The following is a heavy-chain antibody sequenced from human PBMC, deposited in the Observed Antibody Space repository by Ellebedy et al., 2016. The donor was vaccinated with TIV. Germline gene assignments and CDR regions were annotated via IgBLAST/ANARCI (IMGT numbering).Heavy chain of an antibody. Sequence: GGSLRLXCAPSGFTFSYYGIHWVRQAPGQGLEWVAAIQSDGSKTYYAESVKGRFTISRDNSRNTLYLQMNSLRAEDTAVYYCAKRLIPARLMGFDYWGQGTPVTVSS. CDR1: GFTFSYYG. CDR2: IQSDGSKT. D-gene: IGHD6-6*01. CDR3: AKRLIPARLMGFDY. V-gene: IGHV3-30*02. J-gene: IGHJ4*02.